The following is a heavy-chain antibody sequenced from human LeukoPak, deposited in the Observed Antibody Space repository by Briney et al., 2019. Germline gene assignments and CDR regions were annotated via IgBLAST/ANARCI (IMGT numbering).Heavy chain of an antibody. J-gene: IGHJ3*02. CDR1: GFTFDDYG. CDR2: INWNGGST. V-gene: IGHV3-20*04. Sequence: GGSLRLSCAASGFTFDDYGMSWVRQAPGEGLEWVSGINWNGGSTGYADSVKGRFTISRDNAKNSLYLQMNSLRAEDTALYYCAKSRSSWYKGDAFDIWGQGTMVTVSS. D-gene: IGHD6-13*01. CDR3: AKSRSSWYKGDAFDI.